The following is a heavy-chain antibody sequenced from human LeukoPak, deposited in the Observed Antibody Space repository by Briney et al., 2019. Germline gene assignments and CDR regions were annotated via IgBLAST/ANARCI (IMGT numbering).Heavy chain of an antibody. CDR3: AKATSREYYYDSSGYY. J-gene: IGHJ4*02. CDR2: ISGSGGST. D-gene: IGHD3-22*01. Sequence: GGSLRLSCAASGFTFSSYAMSWVRQAPGKGLEWVSAISGSGGSTYYADSVKGRFTISRDNSKNTLYLQMNSLRAEDTAVYYCAKATSREYYYDSSGYYWGQGTLVTVSS. CDR1: GFTFSSYA. V-gene: IGHV3-23*01.